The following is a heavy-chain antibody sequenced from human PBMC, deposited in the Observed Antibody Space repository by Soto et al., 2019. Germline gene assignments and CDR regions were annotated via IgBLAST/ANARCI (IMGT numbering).Heavy chain of an antibody. CDR2: MNPNSGNT. Sequence: ASVKVSCKASGYTFTSYDINWVRQATGQGLEWMGWMNPNSGNTGYAQKFQGRVTMTRNTSISTAYMELSSLRSEDTAVYYCARAGSPTYYDFWSGYYGSTHDAFDIWGQGTMVTVSS. V-gene: IGHV1-8*01. CDR1: GYTFTSYD. D-gene: IGHD3-3*01. CDR3: ARAGSPTYYDFWSGYYGSTHDAFDI. J-gene: IGHJ3*02.